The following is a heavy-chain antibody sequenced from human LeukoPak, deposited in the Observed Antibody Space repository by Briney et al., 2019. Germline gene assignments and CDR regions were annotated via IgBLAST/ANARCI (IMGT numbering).Heavy chain of an antibody. CDR3: ARVGGLGEGV. Sequence: GGSLRLSCAASGFTFSSYSMNWVRHAPGKGLEWVSSISSSSSYIYYADSVKGRFTISRDNAKNSLYLQMNSLRAEDTAVYYCARVGGLGEGVWGQGTLVTVSS. CDR2: ISSSSSYI. V-gene: IGHV3-21*01. J-gene: IGHJ4*02. D-gene: IGHD2-8*01. CDR1: GFTFSSYS.